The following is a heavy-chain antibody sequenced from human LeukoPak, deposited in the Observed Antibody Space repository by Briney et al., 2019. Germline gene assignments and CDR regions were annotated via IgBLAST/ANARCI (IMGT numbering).Heavy chain of an antibody. CDR3: AXXXXXYDIPRLFDY. V-gene: IGHV4-59*01. CDR1: GGSISSYY. J-gene: IGHJ4*02. CDR2: IYYSGST. Sequence: SETLSLTCTVSGGSISSYYWSWIRQPPGKGLEWIGYIYYSGSTNYNPSLKSRVTISVDTSKNQFSLKLSSVTAADTAVYYCAXXXXXYDIPRLFDYWGQGTLVTVSS. D-gene: IGHD3-9*01.